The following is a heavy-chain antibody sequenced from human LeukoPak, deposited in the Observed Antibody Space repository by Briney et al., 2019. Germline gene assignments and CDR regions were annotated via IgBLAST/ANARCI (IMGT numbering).Heavy chain of an antibody. J-gene: IGHJ4*02. CDR2: INPSGGST. CDR3: ARDSPAAGKENFDY. D-gene: IGHD6-13*01. V-gene: IGHV1-46*01. Sequence: ASVKVSCKASGYTFTSYYMHWVRQAPGQGLEWMGIINPSGGSTAYAQKFQGRVTMTRDMSTSTVYMDLSSLRSGDTAVYYCARDSPAAGKENFDYWGQGTLVTVSS. CDR1: GYTFTSYY.